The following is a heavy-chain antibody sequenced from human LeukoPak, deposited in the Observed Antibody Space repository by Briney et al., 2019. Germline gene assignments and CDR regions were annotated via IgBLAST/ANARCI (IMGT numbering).Heavy chain of an antibody. CDR3: TRALILWSVWPFDY. CDR2: IRSKAYGGTT. Sequence: LSLTCAVYGGSFSDYYWSWIRQAPGKGLEWVGFIRSKAYGGTTEYAASVKGRFTISRDDSKSIAYLQMNSLKTEDTAVYYCTRALILWSVWPFDYWGQGTLVTVSS. D-gene: IGHD2-21*01. CDR1: GGSFSDYY. J-gene: IGHJ4*02. V-gene: IGHV3-49*03.